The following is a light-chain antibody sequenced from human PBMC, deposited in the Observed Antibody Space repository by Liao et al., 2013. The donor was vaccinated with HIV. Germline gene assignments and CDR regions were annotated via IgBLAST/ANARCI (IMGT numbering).Light chain of an antibody. CDR2: YDN. CDR1: NIGNKG. V-gene: IGLV3-21*01. J-gene: IGLJ3*02. CDR3: QVSEV. Sequence: SYVLTQPPSLSVAPGETAKITCGGDNIGNKGVHWYQQKPGQAPVVVIFYDNDRPSGIPERFSGSNSGNTATLTISRVEAGDEADYYCQVSEVFGGGTKLAVL.